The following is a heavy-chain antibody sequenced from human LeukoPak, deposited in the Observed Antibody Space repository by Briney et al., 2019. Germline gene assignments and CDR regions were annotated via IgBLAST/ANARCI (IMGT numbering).Heavy chain of an antibody. CDR3: VRDVRRGDAFDI. CDR2: ISSNGDSI. Sequence: PGGSLRLSCAASGFTFNTYSMNWVRQAPGKGLEWISYISSNGDSIYYVDSAKGRFTISRDNAKNSLYLQMNSLRAEDTAVYHCVRDVRRGDAFDIWGQGTMVTVSS. J-gene: IGHJ3*02. V-gene: IGHV3-48*01. D-gene: IGHD3-10*01. CDR1: GFTFNTYS.